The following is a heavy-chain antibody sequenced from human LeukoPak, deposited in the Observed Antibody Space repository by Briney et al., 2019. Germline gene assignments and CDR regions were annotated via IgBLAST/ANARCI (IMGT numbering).Heavy chain of an antibody. CDR1: GFTFSSYA. D-gene: IGHD1-26*01. V-gene: IGHV3-23*01. J-gene: IGHJ4*02. CDR2: IRDSRSST. Sequence: PGGSLRLSCAASGFTFSSYAMSWVRQAQGKGLEWVSAIRDSRSSTHYADSVKGRFTTSRDNSKNTLFLQMNSLRAEDTAIYYCAKYGPQDSGSSHFDYWGQGALVTVSS. CDR3: AKYGPQDSGSSHFDY.